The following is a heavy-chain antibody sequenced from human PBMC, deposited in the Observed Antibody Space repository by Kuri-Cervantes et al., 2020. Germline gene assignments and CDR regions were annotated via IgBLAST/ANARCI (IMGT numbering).Heavy chain of an antibody. CDR3: AGSSAGSGYFDY. J-gene: IGHJ4*02. CDR1: GFTVSSNY. V-gene: IGHV3-53*01. D-gene: IGHD3-10*01. CDR2: IYSGGST. Sequence: GESLKISCAASGFTVSSNYMSWVRQAPGKGLEWVSVIYSGGSTYYADSVKGRFTISRDNSKNTLYPQMNSLRAEDTAVYYCAGSSAGSGYFDYWGQGTLVTVSS.